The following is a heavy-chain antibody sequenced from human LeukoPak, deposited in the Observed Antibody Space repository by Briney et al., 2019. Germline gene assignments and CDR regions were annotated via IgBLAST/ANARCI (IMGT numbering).Heavy chain of an antibody. CDR1: VGSISSYY. V-gene: IGHV4-59*01. CDR3: ARVKKDSGPRLGYYGMDV. CDR2: IYYSGST. Sequence: SETLSLTRTVSVGSISSYYWSWLRQPPGKGREGMGDIYYSGSTKYSPYPKSRVTISVDTSKNQFSLKLSSVTAANTAVYHCARVKKDSGPRLGYYGMDVWGQGNTVTVSS. J-gene: IGHJ6*02. D-gene: IGHD5-12*01.